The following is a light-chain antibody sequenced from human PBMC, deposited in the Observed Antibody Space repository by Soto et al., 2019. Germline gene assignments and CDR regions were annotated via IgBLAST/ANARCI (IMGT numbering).Light chain of an antibody. CDR1: KLGDKY. V-gene: IGLV3-1*01. CDR2: QDT. CDR3: QAWDSSTVV. J-gene: IGLJ2*01. Sequence: SYELTQPPSVSVSPGQTASIICSGDKLGDKYVCWYQQRPGQSPVLVIYQDTKRPSGIPERFSGSNSGNTATLTISGTQAMDEADYYCQAWDSSTVVFGGGTQLTVL.